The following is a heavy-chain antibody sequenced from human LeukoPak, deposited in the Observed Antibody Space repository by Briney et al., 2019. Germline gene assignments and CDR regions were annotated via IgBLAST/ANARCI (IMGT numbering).Heavy chain of an antibody. D-gene: IGHD6-19*01. J-gene: IGHJ4*02. Sequence: GGSLRLSCAASGFTFSSYAMHWVRQAPGKGLEWVAVISYDGSNKYYADSVKGRFTISRDNSKNTLYLQMNSLRAEDTAVYCCAKDYSSGWYDYWGQGTLVTVSS. V-gene: IGHV3-30-3*01. CDR1: GFTFSSYA. CDR2: ISYDGSNK. CDR3: AKDYSSGWYDY.